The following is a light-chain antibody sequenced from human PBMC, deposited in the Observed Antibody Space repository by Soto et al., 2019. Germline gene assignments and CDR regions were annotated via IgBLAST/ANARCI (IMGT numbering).Light chain of an antibody. J-gene: IGKJ3*01. CDR1: QSVSSSY. Sequence: EIVLTQSPGTLSLSPGERATLSCRASQSVSSSYLAWYQQKPGQAPRLLIYDASSRATGIPDRFSGSGSGTDFTLTLTRLEPEDFPVYYCQQYGNSPATFGPGTKVDIK. V-gene: IGKV3-20*01. CDR3: QQYGNSPAT. CDR2: DAS.